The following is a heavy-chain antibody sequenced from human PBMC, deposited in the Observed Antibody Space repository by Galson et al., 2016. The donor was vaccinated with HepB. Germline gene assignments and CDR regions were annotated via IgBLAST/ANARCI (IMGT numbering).Heavy chain of an antibody. J-gene: IGHJ6*04. V-gene: IGHV4-61*02. D-gene: IGHD2-15*01. CDR3: ARGDSSYCNGGKCQNYAMDV. Sequence: TLSLTCSVSDGSIRSGNYYWSWIRQPAGKGLQWIGRIYTSGNTNYHPSPRSRVTISVDTSKNQFSLKLNSVTAADTAVYFCARGDSSYCNGGKCQNYAMDVWGKGTTVTVSS. CDR1: DGSIRSGNYY. CDR2: IYTSGNT.